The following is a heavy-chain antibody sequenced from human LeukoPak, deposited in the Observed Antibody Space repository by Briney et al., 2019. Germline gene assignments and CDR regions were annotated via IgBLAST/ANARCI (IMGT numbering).Heavy chain of an antibody. Sequence: AESLTLSCAASGFTFSSYYLSWVRQAPGKGLEWVSAISGSGSATYYADLVNRRIITSRENSKTMLYLQMRSLRAEDTAVYYCAKDLSPAVAADWFDPWDQGTLVTVSS. CDR3: AKDLSPAVAADWFDP. CDR1: GFTFSSYY. CDR2: ISGSGSAT. J-gene: IGHJ5*02. V-gene: IGHV3-23*01. D-gene: IGHD6-25*01.